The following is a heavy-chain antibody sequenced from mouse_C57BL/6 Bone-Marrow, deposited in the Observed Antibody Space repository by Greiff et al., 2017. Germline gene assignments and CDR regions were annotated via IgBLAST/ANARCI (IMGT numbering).Heavy chain of an antibody. Sequence: VQLVESGAELVKPGASVKMSCKASGYTFTSYWITWVKQRPGQGLEWIGDIYPGSGSTNYNEKFKSKATLTVDTSSSTAYMQLSSLTSEDSAVYYCVITTVDPLDYWGQGTTLTVSS. CDR1: GYTFTSYW. CDR3: VITTVDPLDY. J-gene: IGHJ2*01. V-gene: IGHV1-55*01. D-gene: IGHD1-1*01. CDR2: IYPGSGST.